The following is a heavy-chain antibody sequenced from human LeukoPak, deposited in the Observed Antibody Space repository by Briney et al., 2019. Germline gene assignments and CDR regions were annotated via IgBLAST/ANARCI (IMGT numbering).Heavy chain of an antibody. D-gene: IGHD6-19*01. CDR1: GFTFSSYG. CDR3: AKAGYSSGWSISYFDY. J-gene: IGHJ4*02. CDR2: ISGSGGST. Sequence: GGSLRLSCAASGFTFSSYGMSWVRQAPGKGLEWVSAISGSGGSTYYADSVKGRFTISRDNSKNTLYLQMNSLRAEDTAVYYCAKAGYSSGWSISYFDYWGQGTLVTVSS. V-gene: IGHV3-23*01.